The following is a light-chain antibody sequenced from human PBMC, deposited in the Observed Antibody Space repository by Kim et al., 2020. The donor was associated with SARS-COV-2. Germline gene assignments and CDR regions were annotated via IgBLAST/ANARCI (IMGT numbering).Light chain of an antibody. CDR3: MKGIHPIT. Sequence: DTVMTQSPLSLPVTLGPPASISCRSSQSLVYSDGNTYLNWFQQRPGQSPRRLIYKVSNRDSGVPDRFSGSGSGTDFTLKISGVEAEDVGVYYGMKGIHPITFGQGTRLEIK. V-gene: IGKV2-30*01. J-gene: IGKJ5*01. CDR1: QSLVYSDGNTY. CDR2: KVS.